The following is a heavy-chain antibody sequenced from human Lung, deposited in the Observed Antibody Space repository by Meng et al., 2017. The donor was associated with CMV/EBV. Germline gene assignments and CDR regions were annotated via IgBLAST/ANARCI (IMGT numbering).Heavy chain of an antibody. D-gene: IGHD4-11*01. CDR3: ARGKYSNYELDWFDP. CDR2: ISAYNGNT. J-gene: IGHJ5*02. Sequence: ASXXVSXKASGYTFTSYGITWVRQAPGQGLEWMGWISAYNGNTNYAQKLRGRVTMTTDTSTSTAYMELRSLRSDDTAVYYCARGKYSNYELDWFDPWGQGTLVTVSS. CDR1: GYTFTSYG. V-gene: IGHV1-18*01.